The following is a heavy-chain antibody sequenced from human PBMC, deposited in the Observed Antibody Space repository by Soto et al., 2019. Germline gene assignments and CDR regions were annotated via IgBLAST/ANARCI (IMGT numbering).Heavy chain of an antibody. CDR2: IIPILGIA. Sequence: QVQLVQSGAEVKKPGSSVKVSCKASGGTFSSYTISWVRQAPGQGLEWMGRIIPILGIANYAQKVQGRVTITADKSPSPAYMELSSLRSEDTAVYYCARELDYGDYRGEYYFDYWGQGTLVTVSS. CDR1: GGTFSSYT. J-gene: IGHJ4*02. D-gene: IGHD4-17*01. V-gene: IGHV1-69*08. CDR3: ARELDYGDYRGEYYFDY.